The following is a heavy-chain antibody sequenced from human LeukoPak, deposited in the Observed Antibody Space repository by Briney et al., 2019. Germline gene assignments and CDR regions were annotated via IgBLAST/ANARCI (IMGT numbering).Heavy chain of an antibody. CDR1: GFTFSSYK. CDR3: ARESGSYYGIDY. Sequence: GGSLRLSCAASGFTFSSYKMNWVRQAPGKGLEWVSHITSSGSTIFYADSVKGRFTISRDNGKNSLYLQMNSLRAEDTAVYYCARESGSYYGIDYWGQGTLVTVSS. CDR2: ITSSGSTI. V-gene: IGHV3-48*03. J-gene: IGHJ4*02. D-gene: IGHD1-26*01.